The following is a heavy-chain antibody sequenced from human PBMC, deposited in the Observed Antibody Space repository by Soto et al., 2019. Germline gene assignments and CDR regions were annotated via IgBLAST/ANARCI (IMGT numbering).Heavy chain of an antibody. D-gene: IGHD3-3*01. CDR2: ISVSGGST. CDR1: GFTFSGFA. J-gene: IGHJ4*02. V-gene: IGHV3-23*01. CDR3: AKDLRFLEWLPN. Sequence: EVQLLESGGGLVQPGGSLRLSCAASGFTFSGFAMTWVRQAPGKGLEWVSAISVSGGSTYYADSVKGRFTISRDNSKNTLYLQMNSLRAEDTAVYYCAKDLRFLEWLPNWGQGTLVTVSS.